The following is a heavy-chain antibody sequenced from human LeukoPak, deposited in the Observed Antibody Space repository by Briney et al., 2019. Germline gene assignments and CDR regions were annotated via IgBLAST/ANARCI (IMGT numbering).Heavy chain of an antibody. CDR1: GFTVSSNY. J-gene: IGHJ4*02. CDR3: AKDKGVGATDYDLDY. Sequence: GGSLRLSCAASGFTVSSNYMSWVRQAPGKGLEWVSVIYSGGSTTYEDSVKGRFTISRDNSKNTLYLQMNSLRAEDTAVYYCAKDKGVGATDYDLDYWGQGTLVTVSS. V-gene: IGHV3-53*01. CDR2: IYSGGST. D-gene: IGHD1-26*01.